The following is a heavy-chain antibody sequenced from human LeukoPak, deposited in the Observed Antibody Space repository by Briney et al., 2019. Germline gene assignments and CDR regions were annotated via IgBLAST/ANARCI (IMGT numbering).Heavy chain of an antibody. CDR2: INPNTGAT. D-gene: IGHD4-23*01. Sequence: GASVKVSCKPSGYTFTGYYLHWVRQAPGQGLEWMGWINPNTGATIYAEKFQGRVTMTRDTSIDTAYMEMRSLRSDDTAVYYCARAVSVIGYSYYFDYWGQGTLVTVSS. CDR3: ARAVSVIGYSYYFDY. J-gene: IGHJ4*02. CDR1: GYTFTGYY. V-gene: IGHV1-2*02.